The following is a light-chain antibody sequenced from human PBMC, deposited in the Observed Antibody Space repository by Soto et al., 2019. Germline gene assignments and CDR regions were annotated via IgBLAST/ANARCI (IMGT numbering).Light chain of an antibody. V-gene: IGLV1-44*01. CDR2: SSN. CDR1: SSNIGTNA. Sequence: QAVVTQPPSASGTPGQRVTISCSGSSSNIGTNAVNWYQRLPGTAPKLLIYSSNQRPSGVPDRFSGSKSGTSASLAISGLQSEDEADYHCAAWDDSLNGVVFGGGTKLTVL. J-gene: IGLJ2*01. CDR3: AAWDDSLNGVV.